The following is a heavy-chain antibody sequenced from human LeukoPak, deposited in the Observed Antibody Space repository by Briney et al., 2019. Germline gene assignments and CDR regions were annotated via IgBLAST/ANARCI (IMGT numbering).Heavy chain of an antibody. J-gene: IGHJ6*03. CDR3: AKDWGGSRYYIDV. CDR1: GFTFSSYA. CDR2: ISYDGSNQ. Sequence: GGSLRLSCAASGFTFSSYAMHWVRQAPDKGLEWVAVISYDGSNQYYADSVRGRFTVSRDNSKNTLYLQMNTLTTEDTALYYCAKDWGGSRYYIDVWGRGTLVTVSS. V-gene: IGHV3-30-3*02. D-gene: IGHD5-18*01.